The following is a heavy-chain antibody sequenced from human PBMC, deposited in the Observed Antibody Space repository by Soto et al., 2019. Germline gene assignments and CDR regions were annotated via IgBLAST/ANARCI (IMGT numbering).Heavy chain of an antibody. Sequence: PSETLSLTCTVSGGSISSGGYYWSWIRQHPGKGLEWIGYIYYSGSTYYNPSLKSRVTISVDTSKNQFSLKLSSVTAADTAVYYCARVGYSGYDWWRNVDYWGQGTLVTVSS. CDR2: IYYSGST. V-gene: IGHV4-31*03. CDR1: GGSISSGGYY. CDR3: ARVGYSGYDWWRNVDY. J-gene: IGHJ4*02. D-gene: IGHD5-12*01.